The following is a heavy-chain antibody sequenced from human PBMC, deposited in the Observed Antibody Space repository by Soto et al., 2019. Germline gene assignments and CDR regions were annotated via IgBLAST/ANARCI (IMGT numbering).Heavy chain of an antibody. J-gene: IGHJ4*02. V-gene: IGHV4-39*02. D-gene: IGHD3-22*01. CDR2: IYYSGNT. CDR1: GGSVSSGSYH. Sequence: SETLSLTCTVSGGSVSSGSYHWGWIRQPPGKGLEWIGNIYYSGNTYYNASLKSRVTISVDKSKNQFSLELTSVTATDTAVYYCARGLSSGYNYFNSWGQGTLVTVSS. CDR3: ARGLSSGYNYFNS.